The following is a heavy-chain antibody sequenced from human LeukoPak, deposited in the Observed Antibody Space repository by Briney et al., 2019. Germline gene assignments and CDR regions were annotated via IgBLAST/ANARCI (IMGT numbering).Heavy chain of an antibody. CDR2: INPYSGDT. V-gene: IGHV1-2*02. CDR1: GYTFTAYY. D-gene: IGHD6-6*01. J-gene: IGHJ4*02. Sequence: ASVKVSCKASGYTFTAYYIHWVRQAPGQGLEWMGWINPYSGDTNYAQKFQGRVTMTRDTSISTAYMEVSRLRSDATAVYYCSRGRWSSSAFPIDYWGQGTLVTVSS. CDR3: SRGRWSSSAFPIDY.